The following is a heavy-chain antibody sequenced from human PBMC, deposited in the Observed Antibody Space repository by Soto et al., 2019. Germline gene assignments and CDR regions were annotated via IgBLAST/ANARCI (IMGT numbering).Heavy chain of an antibody. V-gene: IGHV1-69*12. D-gene: IGHD5-12*01. CDR1: GGTFSSYA. Sequence: QVQLVQSGAEVRQPASSVKVSCKTSGGTFSSYAISWVRQAPGQGLEWMGGIVPIVDTSTYAQKFQGRVMITADEATSTVYMELSSLRSDDTAVYYCVRVVAIPGYPDNWGQGTLVTVS. CDR2: IVPIVDTS. J-gene: IGHJ4*02. CDR3: VRVVAIPGYPDN.